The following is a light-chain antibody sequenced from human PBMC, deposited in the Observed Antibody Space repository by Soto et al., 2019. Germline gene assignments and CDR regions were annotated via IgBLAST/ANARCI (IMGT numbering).Light chain of an antibody. J-gene: IGKJ1*01. V-gene: IGKV1-5*01. Sequence: DIQMTQSPSTLSASVGDRVTITCRASQSIRSWLAWCQQKPGKAPQLLIYDASNLESGVPSRFSGSGSGTEFTLTISSLQPDDFATYYCQQYDSFSKTFGRGTKVDIK. CDR1: QSIRSW. CDR2: DAS. CDR3: QQYDSFSKT.